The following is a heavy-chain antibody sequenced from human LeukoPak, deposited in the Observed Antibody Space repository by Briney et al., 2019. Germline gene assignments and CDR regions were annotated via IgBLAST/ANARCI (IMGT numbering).Heavy chain of an antibody. CDR3: ARVSTDNNWGVTSYYMDV. V-gene: IGHV4-59*01. CDR1: GGSISSYY. Sequence: PSETLSLTCTVSGGSISSYYWSWIWQPPGKGLEWIGYIYYSGSTNYNPSLKSRVTISVDTSKNQFSLKLSSVTAADTAVHYCARVSTDNNWGVTSYYMDVWGKGTTVTVSS. J-gene: IGHJ6*03. D-gene: IGHD7-27*01. CDR2: IYYSGST.